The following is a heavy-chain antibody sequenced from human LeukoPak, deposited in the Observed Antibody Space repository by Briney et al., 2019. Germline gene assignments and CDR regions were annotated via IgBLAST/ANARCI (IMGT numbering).Heavy chain of an antibody. J-gene: IGHJ5*02. CDR3: ARAGTYYDILTGHGWFDP. CDR1: RYTISNNG. Sequence: DYRYTISNNGICGVRVDPGGRLESKERISAENGTTNYEQTLQSRVTITTDTSTSTAYMELRSPRSDDTAVYYCARAGTYYDILTGHGWFDPWGQGTLVTVSS. D-gene: IGHD3-9*01. CDR2: ISAENGTT. V-gene: IGHV1-18*01.